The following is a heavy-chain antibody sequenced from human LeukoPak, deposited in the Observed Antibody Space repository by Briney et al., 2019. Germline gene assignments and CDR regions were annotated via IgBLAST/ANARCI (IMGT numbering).Heavy chain of an antibody. CDR1: GGSFSGYY. Sequence: SETLSLTCAVYGGSFSGYYWSWIRQPPGKGLEWIGEINHSGSTNYNPSLKSRVTISVDTSKNQFALKLSSVTAADTAVYYCYVHYYDSSGYSYYFDYWGQGTLVTVSS. J-gene: IGHJ4*02. CDR3: YVHYYDSSGYSYYFDY. D-gene: IGHD3-22*01. V-gene: IGHV4-34*01. CDR2: INHSGST.